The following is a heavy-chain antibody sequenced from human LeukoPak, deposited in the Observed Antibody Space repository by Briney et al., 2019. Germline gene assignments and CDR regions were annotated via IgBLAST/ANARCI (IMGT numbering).Heavy chain of an antibody. J-gene: IGHJ4*02. Sequence: PGGSLRLSCAASGFGFNSYPMHWVRQAPGKGLEWVVVISNDGNNKYYADSVKGRFTISRDNFNNTLYLQMNSLRAEDTAVYYCARAPGDYTDYWGQGTLVTVSS. CDR3: ARAPGDYTDY. CDR2: ISNDGNNK. CDR1: GFGFNSYP. V-gene: IGHV3-30*04.